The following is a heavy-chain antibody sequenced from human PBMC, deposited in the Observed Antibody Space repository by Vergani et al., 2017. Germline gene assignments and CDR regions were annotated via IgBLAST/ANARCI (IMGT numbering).Heavy chain of an antibody. CDR3: ANGRSSSWYGLAFDI. CDR1: GFTFSSYA. V-gene: IGHV3-23*01. CDR2: ISGSGGST. D-gene: IGHD6-13*01. J-gene: IGHJ3*02. Sequence: EVQLLESGGGLVQPGGSLRLSCAASGFTFSSYAMSWVRQAPGKGLEWVSAISGSGGSTYYADSVKGRFTISRDNSKTTLYLQMNSLRADDTAVYYCANGRSSSWYGLAFDIWGQGTMVTVSS.